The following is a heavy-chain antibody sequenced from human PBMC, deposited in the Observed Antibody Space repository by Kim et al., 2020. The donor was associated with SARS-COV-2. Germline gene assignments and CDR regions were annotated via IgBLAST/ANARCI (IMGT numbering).Heavy chain of an antibody. D-gene: IGHD3-22*01. V-gene: IGHV3-48*02. CDR3: ARGLEYDSSGYP. Sequence: YYADSVKGRFTISRDNAKNSLYLQMNSLRDEDTAVYYCARGLEYDSSGYPWGQGTLVTVSS. J-gene: IGHJ5*02.